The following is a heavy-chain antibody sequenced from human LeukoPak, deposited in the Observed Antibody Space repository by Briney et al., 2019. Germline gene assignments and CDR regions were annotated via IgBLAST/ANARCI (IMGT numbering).Heavy chain of an antibody. CDR2: ISGSGGST. CDR1: GFTFSSYA. V-gene: IGHV3-23*01. Sequence: SEGSLRLSCAASGFTFSSYAMSWVRQAPGKGLEWVSPISGSGGSTYYADSVKGRFTITRDNSKNTLYLQMNSLRAEDTAVYYCAKYYYDSSGYYYDPIYFDYWGQGTLVTVSS. J-gene: IGHJ4*02. D-gene: IGHD3-22*01. CDR3: AKYYYDSSGYYYDPIYFDY.